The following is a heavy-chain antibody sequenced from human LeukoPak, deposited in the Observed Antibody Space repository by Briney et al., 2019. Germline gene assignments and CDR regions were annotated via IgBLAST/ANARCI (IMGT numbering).Heavy chain of an antibody. D-gene: IGHD3-22*01. CDR3: AKLDYYDTH. V-gene: IGHV3-23*01. CDR1: GLTFSSYA. Sequence: GGSLRLSCAASGLTFSSYAMSWVRQAPGKGLEWVSVISGSGGSTSYADSVKGRFTISRDNSKNTLYLQMNSLKAEDMAVYFCAKLDYYDTHWGQGTLVTVSS. CDR2: ISGSGGST. J-gene: IGHJ4*02.